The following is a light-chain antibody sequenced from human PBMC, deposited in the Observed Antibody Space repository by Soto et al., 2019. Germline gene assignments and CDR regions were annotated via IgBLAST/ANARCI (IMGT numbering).Light chain of an antibody. Sequence: DLVITESPESLAVSLVGGATITSKSRTSVLYSSNNKNHLAWYQQKPGQPPKVVIYWASTRESGVPDRFSGSGSGTDFTLTISSLQAEDVAVYYCYQYFSTPLTFGGGTKVDIK. CDR2: WAS. V-gene: IGKV4-1*01. CDR1: TSVLYSSNNKNH. CDR3: YQYFSTPLT. J-gene: IGKJ4*01.